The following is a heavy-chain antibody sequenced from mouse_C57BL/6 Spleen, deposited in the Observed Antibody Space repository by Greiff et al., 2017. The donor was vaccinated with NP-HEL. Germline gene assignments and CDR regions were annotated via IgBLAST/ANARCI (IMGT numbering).Heavy chain of an antibody. CDR1: GYTFTDYE. CDR3: TRWLIRNAMDY. Sequence: VQLQESGAELVRPGASVTLSCKASGYTFTDYEMHWVKQTPVHGLEWIGAIDPETGGTAYNQKFKGKAILTADKSSSTAYMELRSLTSEDSAVYYWTRWLIRNAMDYWGQGTSVTVAS. V-gene: IGHV1-15*01. CDR2: IDPETGGT. J-gene: IGHJ4*01. D-gene: IGHD2-3*01.